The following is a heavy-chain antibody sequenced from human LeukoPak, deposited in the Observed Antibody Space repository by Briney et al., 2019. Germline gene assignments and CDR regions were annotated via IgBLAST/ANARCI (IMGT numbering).Heavy chain of an antibody. CDR2: IYHSGST. V-gene: IGHV4-30-2*01. Sequence: SQTLSLTCAVSGGSISSGGYSWSWIRQPPGKGLEWIGYIYHSGSTHYSPSLKSRVTISVDWSKNQFSLKLSSVTAADTAVYYCARVVGVTSHDAFDIWGQGTMVTVSS. D-gene: IGHD1-26*01. CDR3: ARVVGVTSHDAFDI. J-gene: IGHJ3*02. CDR1: GGSISSGGYS.